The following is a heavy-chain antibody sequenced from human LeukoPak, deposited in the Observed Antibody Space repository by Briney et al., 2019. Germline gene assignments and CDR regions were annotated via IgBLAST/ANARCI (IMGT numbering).Heavy chain of an antibody. CDR1: GLTFSSHW. D-gene: IGHD6-6*01. V-gene: IGHV3-30*18. Sequence: QAGGSLRLSCAASGLTFSSHWMHWVRQAPGKGLEWVAVISYDGSNKYYADSVKGRFTISRDSSKNTLYLQMNSLRAEDTAVYYCAKDYSSSSKWAFDYWGQGTLVTVSS. CDR2: ISYDGSNK. J-gene: IGHJ4*02. CDR3: AKDYSSSSKWAFDY.